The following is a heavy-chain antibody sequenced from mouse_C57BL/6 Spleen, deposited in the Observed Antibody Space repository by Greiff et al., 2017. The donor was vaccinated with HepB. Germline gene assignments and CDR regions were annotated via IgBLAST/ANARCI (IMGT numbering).Heavy chain of an antibody. CDR1: GYTFTSHW. CDR2: IDPSDSYT. CDR3: ARYYGREDFDY. J-gene: IGHJ2*01. Sequence: QVQLQQPGAELVKPGASVKLSCKASGYTFTSHWMQWVKQRPGQGLEWIGEIDPSDSYTNYNQKFKGKATLTVDTSSSTAYMQLSSLTSEDSAVYYCARYYGREDFDYWGQGTTLTVSS. V-gene: IGHV1-50*01. D-gene: IGHD1-1*01.